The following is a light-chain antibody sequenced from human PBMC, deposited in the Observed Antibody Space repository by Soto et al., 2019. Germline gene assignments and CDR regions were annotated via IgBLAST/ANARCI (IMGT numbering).Light chain of an antibody. Sequence: DIQMTQSRSTLSAFVGDRVTITCRDSQSIGTSAAWYQQKPGKAPKVLIYAASSLESGAPSRFSGSGSGTVFTLSINSLQPDDFASYYCQQYKSDSFFGGATKVDIK. J-gene: IGKJ4*01. CDR1: QSIGTS. CDR2: AAS. CDR3: QQYKSDSF. V-gene: IGKV1-5*01.